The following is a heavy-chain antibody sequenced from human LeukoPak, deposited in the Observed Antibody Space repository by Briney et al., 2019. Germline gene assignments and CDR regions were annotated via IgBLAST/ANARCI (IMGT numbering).Heavy chain of an antibody. CDR3: AREKYSSPGSDY. Sequence: ASVKVSFKASGYTFTSYDINWVRQATGQGLEWMGWMNPNSGNTGYAQKFQGRVTMTRNTSISTAYMELSSLRSEDTAVYYCAREKYSSPGSDYWGQGTLVTVSS. CDR2: MNPNSGNT. J-gene: IGHJ4*02. D-gene: IGHD6-6*01. CDR1: GYTFTSYD. V-gene: IGHV1-8*01.